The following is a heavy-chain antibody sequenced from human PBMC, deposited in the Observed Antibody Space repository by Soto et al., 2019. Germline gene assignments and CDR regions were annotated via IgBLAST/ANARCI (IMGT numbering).Heavy chain of an antibody. J-gene: IGHJ6*02. V-gene: IGHV1-69*13. D-gene: IGHD3-10*01. CDR3: ARERLWFGELNYYYYGMDV. CDR1: GGTFSSYA. Sequence: SVKVSCKASGGTFSSYAISWVRQAPGQGLEWMGGIIPIFGTANYAQKFQGRVTITADESTSTAYMELSSLRSEDTAVYYCARERLWFGELNYYYYGMDVWGQGTTVTGLL. CDR2: IIPIFGTA.